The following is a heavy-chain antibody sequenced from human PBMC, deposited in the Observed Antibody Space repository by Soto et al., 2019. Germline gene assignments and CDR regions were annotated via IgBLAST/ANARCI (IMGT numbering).Heavy chain of an antibody. CDR1: GFIVSSNY. D-gene: IGHD3-10*01. CDR3: ARGDGALDV. J-gene: IGHJ3*01. V-gene: IGHV3-66*01. Sequence: EVQLVESGGGLVQPGWSLRLSCAASGFIVSSNYMSWVRQAPGKGLEWVSVIYTSGSTYYADSVKGRFTISRDNSKNIVYLQMNSLRAEDTAVYYCARGDGALDVWGQGTLVTVS. CDR2: IYTSGST.